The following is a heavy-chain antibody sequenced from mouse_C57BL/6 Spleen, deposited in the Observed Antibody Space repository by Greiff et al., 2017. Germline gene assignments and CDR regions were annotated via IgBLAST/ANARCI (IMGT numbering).Heavy chain of an antibody. V-gene: IGHV2-9*01. D-gene: IGHD2-3*01. CDR2: IWGGGST. Sequence: VKLVESGPGLVAPSQSLSITCTVSGFSLTSYGVDWVRQPPGKGLEWLGVIWGGGSTNYNSALMSRLSISKDNSKSQVFLKMNSLQTDDTAMYYCAKHAYDGYYGYARDYWGQGTSVTVSS. CDR3: AKHAYDGYYGYARDY. CDR1: GFSLTSYG. J-gene: IGHJ4*01.